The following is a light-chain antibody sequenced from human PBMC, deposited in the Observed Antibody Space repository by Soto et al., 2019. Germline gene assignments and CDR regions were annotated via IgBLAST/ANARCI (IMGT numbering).Light chain of an antibody. V-gene: IGKV3-11*01. J-gene: IGKJ5*01. Sequence: EIVLTQSPATLSLSPGERATLSCRASQSVSSYLAWYQQKPGQAPRLLIYDASNRATGIPARFSGSGSGTDFTLTISSLESEDFAVYYCQQRSNFITFGQGTR. CDR2: DAS. CDR1: QSVSSY. CDR3: QQRSNFIT.